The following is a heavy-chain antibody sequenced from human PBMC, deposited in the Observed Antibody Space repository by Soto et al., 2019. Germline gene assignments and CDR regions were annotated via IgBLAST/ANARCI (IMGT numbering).Heavy chain of an antibody. CDR3: AKDAISMVRGVNNGFDP. D-gene: IGHD3-10*01. Sequence: EVQLLESGGGLVQPGGSLTLSCAASGFTFSSYAMTWVRQAPGKGLEWVSGISGGGGVSTYYADSVKGRFTISRDNSMNTLYLQLNRLRAEDTAVYYCAKDAISMVRGVNNGFDPWGQGPLVTVSS. J-gene: IGHJ5*02. V-gene: IGHV3-23*01. CDR1: GFTFSSYA. CDR2: ISGGGGVST.